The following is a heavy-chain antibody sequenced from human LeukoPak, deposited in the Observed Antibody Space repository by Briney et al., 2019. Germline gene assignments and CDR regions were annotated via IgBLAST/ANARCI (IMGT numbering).Heavy chain of an antibody. CDR3: AKGDSTIPTTRRYDY. CDR1: GYTFSSYA. Sequence: PGGSLRLSCTASGYTFSSYAMTWVRQAPGKGLEWVSAISGSGVNTYYADSVKGRFTISRDNSKNTLHLQMNSLRAEDTAVYYCAKGDSTIPTTRRYDYWGQGTLVTVSS. J-gene: IGHJ4*02. V-gene: IGHV3-23*01. D-gene: IGHD1-26*01. CDR2: ISGSGVNT.